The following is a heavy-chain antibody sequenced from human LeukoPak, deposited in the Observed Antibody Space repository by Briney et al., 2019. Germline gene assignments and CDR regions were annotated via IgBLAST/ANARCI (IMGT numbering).Heavy chain of an antibody. V-gene: IGHV4-39*01. CDR1: GGSISSSSYY. CDR2: IYYSGST. D-gene: IGHD3-10*01. J-gene: IGHJ3*02. Sequence: SETLSLTCTVSGGSISSSSYYWGWIRQPPGKGLEWIGSIYYSGSTYYNPSLKSRVTISVDTSKNQFSLKLSSVTAADTAVYYCARQILSLMAFDIWGQGTMVTVSS. CDR3: ARQILSLMAFDI.